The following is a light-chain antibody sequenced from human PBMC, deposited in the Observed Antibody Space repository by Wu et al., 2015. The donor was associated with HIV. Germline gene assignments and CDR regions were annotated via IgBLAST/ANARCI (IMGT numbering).Light chain of an antibody. CDR1: QSVSINY. CDR2: GAS. V-gene: IGKV3-20*01. Sequence: EAVLTQSPGTLSLSLGERATLSCRASQSVSINYLAWYQQKPGQAPRLLIYGASIRATGIPDRFSGSGSGTDFTLTISRLEPEDFAVYYCQQYVSSSWTFGQGTKVEIK. CDR3: QQYVSSSWT. J-gene: IGKJ1*01.